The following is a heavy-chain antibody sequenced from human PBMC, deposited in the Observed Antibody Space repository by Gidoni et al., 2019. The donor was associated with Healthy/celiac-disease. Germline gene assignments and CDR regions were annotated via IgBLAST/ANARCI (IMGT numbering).Heavy chain of an antibody. D-gene: IGHD7-27*01. CDR2: IKHNSGGT. Sequence: QVQLVQSGAEVKKHGASDKVSCKASGYTFTGYYMHWVRQAPGEGLEWMGWIKHNSGGTNYAEKFQGWVTMTRDTSISTAYMELSRLRSDDTGVYYCARDSTGALDYWGQGTLVTVSS. CDR1: GYTFTGYY. CDR3: ARDSTGALDY. V-gene: IGHV1-2*04. J-gene: IGHJ4*02.